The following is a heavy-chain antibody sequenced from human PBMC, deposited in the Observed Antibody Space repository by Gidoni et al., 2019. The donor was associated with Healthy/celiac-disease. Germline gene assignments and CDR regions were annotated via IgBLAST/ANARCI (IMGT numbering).Heavy chain of an antibody. CDR1: GFTFRSDS. CDR2: SSSSSSYI. Sequence: VQLVEYGGGLVKPGGSLRLSCTASGFTFRSDSMNWVRQAPGKGLEWVSSSSSSSSYIYYADSLKGRFTISRDNPNNSLYLQRNSLRAEDTAVYYCAREGMEGPFDYWGQGTLVTVSS. D-gene: IGHD2-8*01. CDR3: AREGMEGPFDY. V-gene: IGHV3-21*01. J-gene: IGHJ4*02.